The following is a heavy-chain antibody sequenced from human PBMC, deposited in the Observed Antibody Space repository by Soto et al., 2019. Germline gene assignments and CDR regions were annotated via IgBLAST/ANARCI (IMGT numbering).Heavy chain of an antibody. CDR3: ARGCSSTSCSMYYYYYGMDV. J-gene: IGHJ6*02. Sequence: QVQLVESGGGVVQPGRSLRLSCAASGFTFSSYAMHWVRQAPGKGLEWVAVISYDGSNKYYADSVKGRFTISIDNSKNTLYLQMNSLRAEDTAVYYCARGCSSTSCSMYYYYYGMDVWGQGTTVTVSS. CDR2: ISYDGSNK. CDR1: GFTFSSYA. V-gene: IGHV3-30-3*01. D-gene: IGHD2-2*01.